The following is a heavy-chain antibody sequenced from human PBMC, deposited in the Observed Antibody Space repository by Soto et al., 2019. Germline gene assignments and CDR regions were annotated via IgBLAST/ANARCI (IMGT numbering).Heavy chain of an antibody. Sequence: EVQLVESGGGLVQPGGSLRLSCAASGFTFSSYWMSWVRQAPGKGLEWVANIKQDGSEKYYVDSVKGRFTISRDNAKNSLYLQMNRLRAEDTAVYYCAREGEGDFWSGYYTHYYDMDGWGKGTTVTVSS. CDR2: IKQDGSEK. J-gene: IGHJ6*03. D-gene: IGHD3-3*01. V-gene: IGHV3-7*03. CDR3: AREGEGDFWSGYYTHYYDMDG. CDR1: GFTFSSYW.